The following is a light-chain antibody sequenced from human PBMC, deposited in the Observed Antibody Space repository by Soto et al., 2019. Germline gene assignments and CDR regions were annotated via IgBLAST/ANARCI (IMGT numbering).Light chain of an antibody. CDR3: QQYNKWYT. CDR1: QSVSSN. V-gene: IGKV3-15*01. CDR2: GAS. Sequence: EIVMTQSPATLSVSPGERATLSCRASQSVSSNLAWYQQKPGQPPRRLIYGASSRATGIPARFSGSGSGTEFTLTISSLQSEDFAVYYCQQYNKWYTFGQGTKLEIK. J-gene: IGKJ2*01.